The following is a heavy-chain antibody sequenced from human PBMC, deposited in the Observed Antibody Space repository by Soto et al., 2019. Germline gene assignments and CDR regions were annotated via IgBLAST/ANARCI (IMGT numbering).Heavy chain of an antibody. CDR3: AKDRHYPRDYFHY. Sequence: EVQLVESGGGLVQPGRSLRLSCAASGFTFNDFAMHWVRQAPGKGLEWVASIDWNGANIAYAASVEGRFTISRDNVKNSLFLQMNSLSAEDTAVYYCAKDRHYPRDYFHYWGQGTLVTVSS. V-gene: IGHV3-9*01. CDR1: GFTFNDFA. D-gene: IGHD3-10*01. J-gene: IGHJ4*02. CDR2: IDWNGANI.